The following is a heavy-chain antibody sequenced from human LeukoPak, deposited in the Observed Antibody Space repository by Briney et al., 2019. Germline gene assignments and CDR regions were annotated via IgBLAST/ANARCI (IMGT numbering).Heavy chain of an antibody. CDR1: GFTFGDYA. Sequence: GGSLRLSCTASGFTFGDYAMSWFRQAPGKGLEWVSYISSSSSTIYYADSVKGRFTISRDNAKNSVYLEMNNLRAEDTAVYYCARDKIVGPTTLDYWGQGTLVTVSS. D-gene: IGHD1-26*01. CDR2: ISSSSSTI. J-gene: IGHJ4*02. CDR3: ARDKIVGPTTLDY. V-gene: IGHV3-48*04.